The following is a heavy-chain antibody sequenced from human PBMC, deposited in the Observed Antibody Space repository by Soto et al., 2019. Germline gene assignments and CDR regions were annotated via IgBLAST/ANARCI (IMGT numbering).Heavy chain of an antibody. D-gene: IGHD3-3*01. CDR3: ARXEATYYDFWSGPNWFDP. CDR2: ISAYNGNT. V-gene: IGHV1-18*01. J-gene: IGHJ5*02. CDR1: GYTFTSYG. Sequence: ASVKVSCKASGYTFTSYGISWVRQAPGQGLEWMGWISAYNGNTNYAQKLQGRVTMTTDTSTSTAYMELRSLRSDDTAVYYCARXEATYYDFWSGPNWFDPWGQGTLVTVSS.